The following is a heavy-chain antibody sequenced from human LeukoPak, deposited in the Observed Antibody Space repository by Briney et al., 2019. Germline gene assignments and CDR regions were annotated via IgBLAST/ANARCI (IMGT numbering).Heavy chain of an antibody. J-gene: IGHJ3*02. CDR1: GGSIDSSSYY. V-gene: IGHV4-39*01. D-gene: IGHD5-18*01. Sequence: SETLSLTCTVSGGSIDSSSYYWGWIRQPPGKGLEWIGSIYYSGSTYYNPSLKSRVTISVDTSKNQFSLKLSSVTAADMAVYYYARRRIQLWSHMAFDIRGQGTMVTVSS. CDR3: ARRRIQLWSHMAFDI. CDR2: IYYSGST.